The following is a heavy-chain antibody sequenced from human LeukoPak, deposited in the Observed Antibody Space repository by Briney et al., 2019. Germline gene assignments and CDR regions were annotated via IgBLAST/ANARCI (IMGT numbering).Heavy chain of an antibody. J-gene: IGHJ4*02. V-gene: IGHV1-2*02. CDR1: GYTFTDYY. CDR3: ARDDYGSGTYSY. D-gene: IGHD3-10*01. Sequence: ASVTVSFNASGYTFTDYYIHWVRQAHGQGLEWMGWINPNSGATKYAQNFQGRVTMTRDTAISTAYMELNRLRSDDTAVYYCARDDYGSGTYSYWGQGTLVTVSS. CDR2: INPNSGAT.